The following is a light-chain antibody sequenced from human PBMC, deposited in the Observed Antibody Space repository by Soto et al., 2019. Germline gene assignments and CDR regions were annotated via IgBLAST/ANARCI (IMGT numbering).Light chain of an antibody. Sequence: EVVMTQSPATLSVSPGERVILSCRASQSVSRNLAWYQQKPGQAPRLLIFGASDRATGIPDRFSGSGSGTDFTLSISRLEPDDFAVYYCHQYESSPQTFGRGTKVDIK. J-gene: IGKJ1*01. V-gene: IGKV3-20*01. CDR3: HQYESSPQT. CDR2: GAS. CDR1: QSVSRN.